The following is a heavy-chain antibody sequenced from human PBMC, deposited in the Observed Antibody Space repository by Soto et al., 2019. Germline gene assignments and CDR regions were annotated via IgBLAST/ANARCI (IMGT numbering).Heavy chain of an antibody. CDR1: GYTLTELS. V-gene: IGHV1-24*01. J-gene: IGHJ6*02. CDR2: FDPEDAEI. D-gene: IGHD3-22*01. Sequence: ASVKVSCKVSGYTLTELSMHCVLRSAGKGLEWMGGFDPEDAEIIYAQKFQGRVTMTEDTSTDTAYMELSSLRSEDTAVYYCAGITMIVVGAYGMDVWGQGTTVTVSS. CDR3: AGITMIVVGAYGMDV.